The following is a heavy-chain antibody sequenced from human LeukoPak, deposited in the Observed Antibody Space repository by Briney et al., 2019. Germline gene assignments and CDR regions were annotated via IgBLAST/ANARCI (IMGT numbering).Heavy chain of an antibody. CDR1: GFTFSSYD. J-gene: IGHJ2*01. V-gene: IGHV3-23*01. Sequence: GGSLRLSCAASGFTFSSYDMSWVRQAPGKGLEWVSASGGDGGSTYADSVKGRFTISRDSPKNTLYLQMNSLRAEDTATYYCAKALNYWYFDLWGRGNLVTVSS. CDR3: AKALNYWYFDL. CDR2: SGGDGGST.